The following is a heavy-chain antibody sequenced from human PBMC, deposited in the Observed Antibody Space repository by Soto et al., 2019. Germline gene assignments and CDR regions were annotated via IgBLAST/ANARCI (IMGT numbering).Heavy chain of an antibody. CDR3: ARGKGLDY. Sequence: EVPLVESGGGLVQPGGSLRLSCAASGFIFSGYWMSWVRQAPGKGLEWVANIKQDGSEKFYVDSVKGRFTISRDNAKSLLSLQMSDLRAEDTAVYYCARGKGLDYWGQGTLVTVSS. J-gene: IGHJ4*02. CDR1: GFIFSGYW. CDR2: IKQDGSEK. V-gene: IGHV3-7*04.